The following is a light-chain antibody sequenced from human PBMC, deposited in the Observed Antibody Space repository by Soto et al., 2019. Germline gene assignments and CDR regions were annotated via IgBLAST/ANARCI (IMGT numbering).Light chain of an antibody. J-gene: IGLJ1*01. CDR1: SANIGNDY. CDR2: ENN. Sequence: QSVLTQPPSVSAAPGQKVTISCSGGSANIGNDYVSCYQQLPGTAPKLLIYENNKRPSGIPDRFSGSKSGTSANLGITGLQTGDEADYYCGRWDSRMSAGKGYVFGTGTKVSVL. CDR3: GRWDSRMSAGKGYV. V-gene: IGLV1-51*02.